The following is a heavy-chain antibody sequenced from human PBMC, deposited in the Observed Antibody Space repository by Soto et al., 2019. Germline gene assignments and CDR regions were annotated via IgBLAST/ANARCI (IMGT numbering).Heavy chain of an antibody. Sequence: VGSLRLSCAAYGFTFSSYWMHWVRQAPGKGLVWVSRMNEDGGTTDYADSVKGRFTISRDNAKNTLYLQMNSLRVEDTAVYYCPSDLSGRADVWGQGTTVTVSS. V-gene: IGHV3-74*01. D-gene: IGHD3-10*01. CDR3: PSDLSGRADV. CDR2: MNEDGGTT. J-gene: IGHJ6*02. CDR1: GFTFSSYW.